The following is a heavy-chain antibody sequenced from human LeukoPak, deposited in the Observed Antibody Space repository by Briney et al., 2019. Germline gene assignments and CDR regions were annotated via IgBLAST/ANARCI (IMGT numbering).Heavy chain of an antibody. Sequence: RASVKVSCKASGYTFKSYAITWVRQAPGQGLEWMGIMNPSSGSTSYAQKFQGRVTMTRDKSTSTVYMELRGLRFEDTAMYYCARDLNSYGYSYDSWGQGTLVTVSS. D-gene: IGHD5-18*01. CDR1: GYTFKSYA. CDR3: ARDLNSYGYSYDS. V-gene: IGHV1-46*02. J-gene: IGHJ4*02. CDR2: MNPSSGST.